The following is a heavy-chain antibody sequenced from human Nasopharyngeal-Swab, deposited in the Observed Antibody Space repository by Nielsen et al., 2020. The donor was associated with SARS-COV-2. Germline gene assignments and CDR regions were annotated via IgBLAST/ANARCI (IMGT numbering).Heavy chain of an antibody. Sequence: SGPTLVKPTETLTLTCTVSGFSLSHTRMGVSWIRQPPGKALEWLAHIFSNDEKLYSTSLNSRLTISKDTPKSQVVLTMTNMDPVDTATYYCARCREYCSSTTCYVNWFDPWGQGTQVTVSS. CDR2: IFSNDEK. CDR1: GFSLSHTRMG. CDR3: ARCREYCSSTTCYVNWFDP. J-gene: IGHJ5*02. D-gene: IGHD2-2*01. V-gene: IGHV2-26*01.